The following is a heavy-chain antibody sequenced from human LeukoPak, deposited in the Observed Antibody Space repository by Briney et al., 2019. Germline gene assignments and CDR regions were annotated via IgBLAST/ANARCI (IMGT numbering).Heavy chain of an antibody. V-gene: IGHV3-74*01. CDR1: GFTFSRYW. CDR2: INPDGSST. Sequence: PGGSLRLSCAASGFTFSRYWMHWVRQAPGKGLEWVSRINPDGSSTTYADSGKGRFAFSRDNAKNTLYLQMNSLRAEDTAVYYCARDRGDGYTAFDYWGQGTLVTVSS. J-gene: IGHJ4*02. D-gene: IGHD5-24*01. CDR3: ARDRGDGYTAFDY.